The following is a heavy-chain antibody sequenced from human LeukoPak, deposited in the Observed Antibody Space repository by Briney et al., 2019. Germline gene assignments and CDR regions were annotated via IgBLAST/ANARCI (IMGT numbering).Heavy chain of an antibody. CDR3: ARVIYDIGSLN. CDR2: INPNSGGT. V-gene: IGHV1-2*02. J-gene: IGHJ4*02. CDR1: GYTFTGYD. D-gene: IGHD3-9*01. Sequence: ASVKVSCKASGYTFTGYDMHWGRQAPGQGLEWMGWINPNSGGTNYAQKFQGRVTMTRDTSISTAYMELSRLRSDDTAVYYCARVIYDIGSLNWGQGTLVTVSS.